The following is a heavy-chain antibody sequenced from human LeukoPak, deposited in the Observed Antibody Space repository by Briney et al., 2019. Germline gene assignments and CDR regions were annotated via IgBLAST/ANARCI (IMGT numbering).Heavy chain of an antibody. Sequence: ASVKVSCKASGYTFTNYYMHWVRQAPGQGLEWLGWINPNSGGTNYAQKFQGRVTMTRDTSISTAYMELSRLRSDDTAVYYCARGGNQQLGAFDIWSQGTMVTVSS. J-gene: IGHJ3*02. CDR2: INPNSGGT. CDR1: GYTFTNYY. CDR3: ARGGNQQLGAFDI. V-gene: IGHV1-2*02. D-gene: IGHD1-14*01.